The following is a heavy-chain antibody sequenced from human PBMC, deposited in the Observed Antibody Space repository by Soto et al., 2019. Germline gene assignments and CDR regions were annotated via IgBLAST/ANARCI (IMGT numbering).Heavy chain of an antibody. CDR3: ARDGCGVGNYYYYYGMDV. Sequence: ASVKVSCKASGYTFTSYGISWVRQAPGQGLEWMGWISAYNGNTNYAQKLQGRVTMTTDTSTSTAYMELRSLRSDDTAVYYCARDGCGVGNYYYYYGMDVWGQGTTVTVSS. CDR1: GYTFTSYG. CDR2: ISAYNGNT. D-gene: IGHD2-8*01. J-gene: IGHJ6*01. V-gene: IGHV1-18*01.